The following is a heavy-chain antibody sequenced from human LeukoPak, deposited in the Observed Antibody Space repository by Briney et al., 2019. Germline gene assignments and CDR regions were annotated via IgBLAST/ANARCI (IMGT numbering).Heavy chain of an antibody. CDR3: ARGPVGDY. V-gene: IGHV3-53*01. CDR1: GFTFSSYA. CDR2: IYSGGST. Sequence: QPGGSLRLSCAASGFTFSSYAMSWVRQAPGKGLEWVSVIYSGGSTYYADSVKGRFTISRDNSKNTLYLQMNSLRAEDTAVYYCARGPVGDYWGQGTLVTVSS. J-gene: IGHJ4*02. D-gene: IGHD4-23*01.